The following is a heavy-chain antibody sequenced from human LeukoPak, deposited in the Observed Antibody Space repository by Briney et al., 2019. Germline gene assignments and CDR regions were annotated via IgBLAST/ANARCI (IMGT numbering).Heavy chain of an antibody. CDR1: GFTFSSYW. CDR2: IKQDGSEK. Sequence: SGGSLSLSWAASGFTFSSYWLSWVRQAPGEGLEWVANIKQDGSEKYYVDSVKGRFTIARDNAKNSLYLQMNSLRAEDTAVYYCARDAPPSGSFKGFDPWGQGTLVTVSS. V-gene: IGHV3-7*01. D-gene: IGHD3-10*01. J-gene: IGHJ5*02. CDR3: ARDAPPSGSFKGFDP.